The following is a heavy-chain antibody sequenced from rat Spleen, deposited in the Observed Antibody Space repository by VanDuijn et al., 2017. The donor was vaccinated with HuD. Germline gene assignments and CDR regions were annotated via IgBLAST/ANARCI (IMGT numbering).Heavy chain of an antibody. CDR1: GFTFSNYG. CDR3: ARWPYNSAVMDA. D-gene: IGHD4-3*01. Sequence: EVQLVESGGGLVQPGRSLKLSCAASGFTFSNYGMHWIRQAPTKGLDWVATIIYDGSSTYYRDSVKGRFTISRDNAKSTLYLQMDSLRSEDTATYYCARWPYNSAVMDAWGQGASVTVSS. V-gene: IGHV5-29*01. CDR2: IIYDGSST. J-gene: IGHJ4*01.